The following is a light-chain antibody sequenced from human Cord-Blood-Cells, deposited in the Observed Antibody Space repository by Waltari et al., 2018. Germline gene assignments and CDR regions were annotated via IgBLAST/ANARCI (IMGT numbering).Light chain of an antibody. CDR3: CSYAVSNWV. CDR1: SSDVGSYNL. J-gene: IGLJ3*02. CDR2: VVS. V-gene: IGLV2-23*02. Sequence: QSALTQPASVSGSPGQSITISCTGTSSDVGSYNLVSWYQQHPGKDPKLMIYVVSKRASGFSNRFSGSKSGNTASLTISGLQAEDEADYYCCSYAVSNWVFGGGTKLTVL.